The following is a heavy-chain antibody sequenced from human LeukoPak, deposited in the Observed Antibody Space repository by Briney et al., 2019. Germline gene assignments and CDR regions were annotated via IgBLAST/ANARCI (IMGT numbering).Heavy chain of an antibody. J-gene: IGHJ6*02. D-gene: IGHD3-3*01. Sequence: SETLSLTCAVYGGSFSGYYWSWIRQPPGKGLEWIGEINHSGSTNYNPSLKSRVTISVDTSKNQFSLKLSSVTAADTAVYYCASGRFLEWLLYQRAYSYGMDVWGQGTTVTVSS. CDR3: ASGRFLEWLLYQRAYSYGMDV. CDR2: INHSGST. V-gene: IGHV4-34*01. CDR1: GGSFSGYY.